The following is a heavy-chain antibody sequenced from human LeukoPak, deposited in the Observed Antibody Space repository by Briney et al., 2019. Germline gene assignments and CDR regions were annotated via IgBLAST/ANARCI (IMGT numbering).Heavy chain of an antibody. J-gene: IGHJ1*01. Sequence: SETLSLTCSVSGGSISSYYWSGIRQPPGKGLEWIGYIYYRGNTNYNPSLKSRVTISVDTSKNQFSLKLSSVTAADTAVYYCATTGYCSGGSCYAEYFQHWGQGTLVTVSS. V-gene: IGHV4-59*08. D-gene: IGHD2-15*01. CDR1: GGSISSYY. CDR3: ATTGYCSGGSCYAEYFQH. CDR2: IYYRGNT.